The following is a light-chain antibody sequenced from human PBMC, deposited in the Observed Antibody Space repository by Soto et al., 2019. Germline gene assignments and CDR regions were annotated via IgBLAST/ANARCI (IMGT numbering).Light chain of an antibody. CDR2: GAS. V-gene: IGKV3-15*01. CDR1: QSVSSN. Sequence: EIVMTQSPATLSVSPGERATLSCRASQSVSSNLAWYQQKPGQAPRLLIYGASTRATGIPARFSGSGSGTEFTLTISSLQSEDVAVYYCQQYNNWWTFGQGPKVEIK. J-gene: IGKJ1*01. CDR3: QQYNNWWT.